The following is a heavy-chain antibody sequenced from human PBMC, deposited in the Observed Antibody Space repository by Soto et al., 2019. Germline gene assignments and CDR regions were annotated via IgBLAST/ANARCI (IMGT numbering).Heavy chain of an antibody. V-gene: IGHV3-7*01. CDR2: IKQDGSEK. J-gene: IGHJ5*02. CDR1: GFTFSSYW. Sequence: GGSLRLSYAASGFTFSSYWMSWVRQAPGKGLEWVANIKQDGSEKYYVDSVKGRFTISRDNAKNSLYLQMNSLRAEDTAVYYCARILRYFDWLLDRDWFDPWGQGTLVTVSS. CDR3: ARILRYFDWLLDRDWFDP. D-gene: IGHD3-9*01.